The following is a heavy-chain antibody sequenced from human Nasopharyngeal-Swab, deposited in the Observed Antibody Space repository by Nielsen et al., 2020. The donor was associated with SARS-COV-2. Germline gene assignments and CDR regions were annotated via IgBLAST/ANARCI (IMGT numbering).Heavy chain of an antibody. CDR2: IYYSGST. Sequence: SETLSLTCAVYGGSFTGYYWSWIRQHPGKGLEWIGYIYYSGSTYYNPSLKSRVTIPVDTSKNQFSLKLRSVTAADTAVYYCASRMDVWGQGTTVTVSS. V-gene: IGHV4-31*11. CDR3: ASRMDV. CDR1: GGSFTGYY. J-gene: IGHJ6*02.